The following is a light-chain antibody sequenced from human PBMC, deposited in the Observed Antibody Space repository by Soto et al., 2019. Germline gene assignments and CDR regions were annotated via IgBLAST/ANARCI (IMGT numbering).Light chain of an antibody. CDR2: GTS. Sequence: AIRMTQSPSSLSASTVDRVTITCRASQCISSYLAWYQQKPGKAPKLLIYGTSTLQSGVTSRFSGSGSGTEFTFCISCQQSEDSATYYCQQYYDYPLTFGGGTKVEIK. V-gene: IGKV1-8*01. CDR3: QQYYDYPLT. J-gene: IGKJ4*01. CDR1: QCISSY.